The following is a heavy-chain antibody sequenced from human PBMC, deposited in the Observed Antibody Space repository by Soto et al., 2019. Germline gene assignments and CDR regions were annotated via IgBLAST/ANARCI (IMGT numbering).Heavy chain of an antibody. CDR3: ARGGALDC. J-gene: IGHJ4*02. CDR2: IYSDGTR. V-gene: IGHV3-66*01. CDR1: GFTVSSHY. Sequence: EVQLVESGGALVQPGESLRLSCAASGFTVSSHYMSWVRQAPGKGLEWVSIIYSDGTRYYADSVKGRFTISRDNSKNTLYLQMNSLRGDDTAVYYCARGGALDCWGQGTLVTVSS.